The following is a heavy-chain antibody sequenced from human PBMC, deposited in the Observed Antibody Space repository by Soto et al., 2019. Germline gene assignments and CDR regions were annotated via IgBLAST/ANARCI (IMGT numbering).Heavy chain of an antibody. CDR2: ISAYNGNT. CDR1: GYTFSNYG. CDR3: AGDPDSHYNDSHASSYP. Sequence: ASVKVSCKASGYTFSNYGFSWVRQAPGQRLEWMGWISAYNGNTNYAQKVQGRVTMTTDTSTGTAYMELRSLRSDDTAVYYCAGDPDSHYNDSHASSYPWGQGTLVTVSS. J-gene: IGHJ5*02. D-gene: IGHD3-22*01. V-gene: IGHV1-18*01.